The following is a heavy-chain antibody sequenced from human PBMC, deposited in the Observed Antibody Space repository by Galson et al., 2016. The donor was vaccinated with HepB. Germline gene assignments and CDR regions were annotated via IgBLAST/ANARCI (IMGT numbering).Heavy chain of an antibody. CDR1: GDSISSGGYY. CDR2: IHYSGTT. D-gene: IGHD1-1*01. Sequence: LSLTCAVSGDSISSGGYYWSWIRQCPGKGLEWIGYIHYSGTTHYNPSLKSRVTISIDMSKNQFALKVSSVTAADTAVYSCARVHVHFRYGMDVWGQGTTVTVSS. V-gene: IGHV4-31*11. J-gene: IGHJ6*02. CDR3: ARVHVHFRYGMDV.